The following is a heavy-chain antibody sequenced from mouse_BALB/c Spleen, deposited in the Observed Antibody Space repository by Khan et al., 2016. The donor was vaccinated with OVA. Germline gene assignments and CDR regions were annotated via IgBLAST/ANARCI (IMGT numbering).Heavy chain of an antibody. V-gene: IGHV1-26*01. D-gene: IGHD2-14*01. CDR1: GYSFTLYY. J-gene: IGHJ3*01. CDR2: VNPKTGGT. CDR3: ARGYDFIAY. Sequence: EVQLQESGPDLVKPGASVKISCKASGYSFTLYYMTWVRQSHGKSLEWIGRVNPKTGGTDYNQDFKGKAIFTVDKSSNTAYMDLRSLTSEDSAVYYCARGYDFIAYWGQGTLVTVSA.